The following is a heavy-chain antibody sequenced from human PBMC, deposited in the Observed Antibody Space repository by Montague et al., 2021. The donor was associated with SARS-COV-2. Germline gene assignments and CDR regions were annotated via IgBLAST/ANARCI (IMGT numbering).Heavy chain of an antibody. CDR1: GFAFRNAW. CDR3: TTAYCSGGRCTSFDP. V-gene: IGHV3-15*01. J-gene: IGHJ5*02. D-gene: IGHD2-15*01. CDR2: IKSRTDGGTT. Sequence: SLRLSCAASGFAFRNAWMSWVRQAPGKGLEWVGRIKSRTDGGTTDHAAPVKVRFTISRDDSKNTLYLQMNSLKTEDTAVYYCTTAYCSGGRCTSFDPWGQGTLVTVSS.